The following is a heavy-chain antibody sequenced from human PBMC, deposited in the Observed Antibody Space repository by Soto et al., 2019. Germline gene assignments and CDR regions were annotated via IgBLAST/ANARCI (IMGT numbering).Heavy chain of an antibody. CDR2: INPADSET. CDR1: GYSYTSYW. D-gene: IGHD2-2*02. Sequence: GESLKISCKGSGYSYTSYWIGWVRQRPGRGLEWMGIINPADSETNYSPSFQGQVTISADRSTSTAFLQWSSLKASDTAMYYCARRSLTFCSSTSCYKDYYYYGMDVWGQGTTVTVSS. J-gene: IGHJ6*02. CDR3: ARRSLTFCSSTSCYKDYYYYGMDV. V-gene: IGHV5-51*01.